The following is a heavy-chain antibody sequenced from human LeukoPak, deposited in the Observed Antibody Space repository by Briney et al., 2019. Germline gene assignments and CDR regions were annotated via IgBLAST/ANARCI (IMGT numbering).Heavy chain of an antibody. D-gene: IGHD3-3*01. Sequence: GGSLRLSCAASGFTFSSYDMHWVRQATGKGLEWVSAIGTAGDTYYPGSVKGRFTISRENAKNSLYLQMNSLRAGDTAVYYCARGSVDFWSGYYKRYYYGMDVWGQGTTVTVSS. V-gene: IGHV3-13*01. CDR3: ARGSVDFWSGYYKRYYYGMDV. J-gene: IGHJ6*02. CDR1: GFTFSSYD. CDR2: IGTAGDT.